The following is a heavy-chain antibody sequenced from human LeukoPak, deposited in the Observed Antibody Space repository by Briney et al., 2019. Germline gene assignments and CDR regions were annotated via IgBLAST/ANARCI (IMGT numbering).Heavy chain of an antibody. Sequence: SQTLSLTCAVSGGSINSGDYYWSWIRQPPGKGLEWIGYIYYSGSTYSNPSLKSRVTIAIDTSKNHFSLKLTSVTAADTAVYYCVRVREFCWAYGGGERFQPWGQGTLVTVSS. J-gene: IGHJ5*02. CDR1: GGSINSGDYY. CDR3: VRVREFCWAYGGGERFQP. V-gene: IGHV4-30-4*01. D-gene: IGHD2/OR15-2a*01. CDR2: IYYSGST.